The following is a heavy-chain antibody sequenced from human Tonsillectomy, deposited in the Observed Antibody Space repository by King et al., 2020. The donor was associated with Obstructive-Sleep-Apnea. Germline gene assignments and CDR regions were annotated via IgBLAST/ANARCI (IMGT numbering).Heavy chain of an antibody. CDR3: ARSGSLIRRFDY. V-gene: IGHV4-59*08. Sequence: VQLQESGPGLVKPSETLSLTCTVSGGSISSYYWSWIRQPPGKGLEWIGYIYYSGSTNYNPSLKSRVTISVDTSKNQFSLKLSSVTAADTAVYYCARSGSLIRRFDYWGQGTLVTVSS. CDR2: IYYSGST. D-gene: IGHD3-10*01. CDR1: GGSISSYY. J-gene: IGHJ4*02.